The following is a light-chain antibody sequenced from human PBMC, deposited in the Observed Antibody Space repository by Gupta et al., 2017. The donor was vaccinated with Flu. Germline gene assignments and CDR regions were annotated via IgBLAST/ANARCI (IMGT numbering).Light chain of an antibody. J-gene: IGKJ2*01. V-gene: IGKV1-5*03. CDR3: QQYNSYT. Sequence: QSPSTRSASVGDRVTITCRASQSISSWLAWYQQKPGKAPKLLIYKSSSLESGVPSRFSGSGSGTEFTLTISSLQPDDFATYYCQQYNSYTFDQGSKLEIK. CDR2: KSS. CDR1: QSISSW.